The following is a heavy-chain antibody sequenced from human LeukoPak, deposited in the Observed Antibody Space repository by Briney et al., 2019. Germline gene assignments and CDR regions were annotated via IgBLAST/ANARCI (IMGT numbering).Heavy chain of an antibody. D-gene: IGHD3-22*01. CDR2: ISWNSGSI. Sequence: GRSLRLSCAASGFTFDDYAMHWVRQAPGKGLEWVSGISWNSGSIGYADSVKGRFTISRDNAKNSLYLQMNSLRAEDTALYYCAATKWEYYDSSGYFGPWGQGTLVAVSS. V-gene: IGHV3-9*01. CDR3: AATKWEYYDSSGYFGP. CDR1: GFTFDDYA. J-gene: IGHJ5*02.